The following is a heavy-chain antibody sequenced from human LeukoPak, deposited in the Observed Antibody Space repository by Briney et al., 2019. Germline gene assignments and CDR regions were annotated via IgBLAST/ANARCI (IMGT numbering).Heavy chain of an antibody. Sequence: ASVKVPCKASGYTFTGYYMHWVRQAPGQGLEWMGWINPNSGGTNYAQKFQGRDTMTRDTSISTAYMELSRLRSDDTAVYYCARDKYYYDSSGPAPFDYWGQGTLVTVSS. J-gene: IGHJ4*02. CDR1: GYTFTGYY. D-gene: IGHD3-22*01. CDR3: ARDKYYYDSSGPAPFDY. CDR2: INPNSGGT. V-gene: IGHV1-2*02.